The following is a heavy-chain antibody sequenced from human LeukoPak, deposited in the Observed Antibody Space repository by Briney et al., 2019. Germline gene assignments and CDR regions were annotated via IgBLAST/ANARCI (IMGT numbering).Heavy chain of an antibody. V-gene: IGHV1-69-2*01. CDR2: VDPEDGER. Sequence: ASVKISCKASGYTFTDYYIHWVQQAPGKGLEWMGRVDPEDGERKYAEKFQGRVTITADTSTDTAYMELSSLRSEDTAAYYCATATSYYDSRGFYYPDYWGQGTLVTVSS. CDR3: ATATSYYDSRGFYYPDY. J-gene: IGHJ4*02. CDR1: GYTFTDYY. D-gene: IGHD3-22*01.